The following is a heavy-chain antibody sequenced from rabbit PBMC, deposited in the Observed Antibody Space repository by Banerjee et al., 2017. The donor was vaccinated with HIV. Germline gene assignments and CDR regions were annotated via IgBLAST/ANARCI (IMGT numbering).Heavy chain of an antibody. CDR2: IYNGDGRT. Sequence: QEQLVESGGGLVQPGGSLKLSCKASGLDSSSSYWICWVRQAPGKGLEWIACIYNGDGRTYYASWVNGRFTISKTSSTTVTLQMTSLTAADTATYFCARGGVGSTYYGYYFNLWGPGTLVTVS. CDR3: ARGGVGSTYYGYYFNL. J-gene: IGHJ4*01. V-gene: IGHV1S45*01. CDR1: GLDSSSSYW. D-gene: IGHD8-1*01.